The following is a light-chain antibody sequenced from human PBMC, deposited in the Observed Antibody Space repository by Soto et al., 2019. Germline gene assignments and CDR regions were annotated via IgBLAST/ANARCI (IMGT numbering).Light chain of an antibody. Sequence: EIVLTQSPATLSLSPGERATLSCRASQSVSSYLAWYQQKPGQAPRLLIYDASNRATGIPARFSGSGSGTDFTLTISSLEPEDFAVYYCQPRSNWPVATFGGGTKVEIK. V-gene: IGKV3-11*01. J-gene: IGKJ4*01. CDR3: QPRSNWPVAT. CDR1: QSVSSY. CDR2: DAS.